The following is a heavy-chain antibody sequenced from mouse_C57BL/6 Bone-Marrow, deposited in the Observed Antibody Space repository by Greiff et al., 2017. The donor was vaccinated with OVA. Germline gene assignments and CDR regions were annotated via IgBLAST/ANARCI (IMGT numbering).Heavy chain of an antibody. Sequence: QVQLQQPGAELVMPGASVKLSCKASGYTFTSYWMHWVKQRPGQGLEWIGEIDPSDSYTNYNQKFKGKSTLTVDKSSSTAYMQLSSLTSEDSAVYYCAREGTDQAWCAYWGQGTLVTVSA. V-gene: IGHV1-69*01. J-gene: IGHJ3*01. CDR3: AREGTDQAWCAY. CDR2: IDPSDSYT. CDR1: GYTFTSYW. D-gene: IGHD3-3*01.